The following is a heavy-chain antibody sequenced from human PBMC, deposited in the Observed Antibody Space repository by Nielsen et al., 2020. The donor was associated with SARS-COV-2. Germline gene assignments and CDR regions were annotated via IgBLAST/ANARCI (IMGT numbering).Heavy chain of an antibody. J-gene: IGHJ4*02. CDR2: SSWNSGSI. V-gene: IGHV3-9*01. D-gene: IGHD1-14*01. Sequence: GGSLRLSCAASGVTFDDYAMHWVRQAPGKGLEWVSGSSWNSGSIAYADSVKGRFTISRDNAKNSLHLQMNSLRAEDTAFYYCARGRRVGTTLFEYWGQGTLVTVSS. CDR3: ARGRRVGTTLFEY. CDR1: GVTFDDYA.